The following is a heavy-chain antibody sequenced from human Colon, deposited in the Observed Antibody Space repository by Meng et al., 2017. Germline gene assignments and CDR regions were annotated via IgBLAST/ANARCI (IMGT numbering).Heavy chain of an antibody. CDR1: GGSFSDYY. Sequence: QVTLHQCGAGLLKTSETLSLTCAVYGGSFSDYYLTWIRQPPGKGLEWVGEIHPSGSTYYSPSLQSRVTITLDTSKNQFSLTLSSMTAADTAVYYCARGVDWAKSGNFWGQGTLVTVSS. CDR2: IHPSGST. D-gene: IGHD3-9*01. V-gene: IGHV4-34*01. J-gene: IGHJ4*02. CDR3: ARGVDWAKSGNF.